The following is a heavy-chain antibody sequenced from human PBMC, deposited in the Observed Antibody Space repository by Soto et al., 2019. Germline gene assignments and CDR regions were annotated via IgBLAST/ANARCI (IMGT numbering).Heavy chain of an antibody. D-gene: IGHD6-19*01. CDR2: INPNSGGT. J-gene: IGHJ4*02. Sequence: ASVKVSCKASGYTFTGYYMHWVRQAPGQGLEWMGWINPNSGGTNYAQKFQGRVTMTRDTSISTAYMELSRLRSDDTAVYYCARVRQWLTTYYFDYWGQGTLVTVSS. CDR1: GYTFTGYY. V-gene: IGHV1-2*02. CDR3: ARVRQWLTTYYFDY.